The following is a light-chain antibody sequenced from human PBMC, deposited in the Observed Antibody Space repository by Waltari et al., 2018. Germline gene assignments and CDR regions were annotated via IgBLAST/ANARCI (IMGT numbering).Light chain of an antibody. CDR1: QSIITS. CDR3: QQLNSHLFT. Sequence: DIQMTQSPSTLSASVGDRVTITCRASQSIITSLAWYQQKKGKAPNLLIFEASTLQSGVPSRFSGSGSGTEFTLTISSLQPDDFATYYCQQLNSHLFTFGPGTTVDIK. CDR2: EAS. J-gene: IGKJ3*01. V-gene: IGKV1-5*03.